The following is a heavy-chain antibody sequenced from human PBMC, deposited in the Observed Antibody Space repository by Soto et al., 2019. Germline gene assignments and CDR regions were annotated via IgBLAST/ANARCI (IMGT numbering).Heavy chain of an antibody. CDR1: GYTFTSYA. CDR3: ARDRGQLWPKSRFDP. Sequence: ASVKVSCKASGYTFTSYAMHWVRQAPGQRLEWMGWINAGNGNTKYSQKFQGRVTITRDTSASTAYMELSSLRSEDTAGYYCARDRGQLWPKSRFDPWGQGTVVTVPS. D-gene: IGHD5-18*01. J-gene: IGHJ5*02. CDR2: INAGNGNT. V-gene: IGHV1-3*01.